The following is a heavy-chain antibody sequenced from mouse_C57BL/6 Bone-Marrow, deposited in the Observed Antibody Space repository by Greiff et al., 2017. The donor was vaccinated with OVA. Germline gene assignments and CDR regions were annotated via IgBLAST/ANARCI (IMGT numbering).Heavy chain of an antibody. Sequence: DVMLVESGEGLVKPGGSLKLSCAASGFTFSSYAMSWVRQTPEKRLEWVAYISSGGDYIYSAATVKGRFTISRDNARNTLYLQMSSLKSEDTAMYYCTRDDGGTAWFAYWGQGTLVTVAA. D-gene: IGHD1-1*02. CDR2: ISSGGDYI. J-gene: IGHJ3*01. CDR1: GFTFSSYA. V-gene: IGHV5-9-1*02. CDR3: TRDDGGTAWFAY.